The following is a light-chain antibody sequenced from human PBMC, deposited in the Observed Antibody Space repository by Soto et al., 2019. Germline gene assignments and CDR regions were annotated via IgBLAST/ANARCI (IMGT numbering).Light chain of an antibody. CDR3: QQYYSFPWT. Sequence: DIQMTQSPSSLSASVGDRVTITCRASQSISSYLNWYQQKPGKAPKLLIYAASSLQSGVPSRFSGSGSGTDFTLTISCLQSEDFATYYCQQYYSFPWTFGHGTKVE. CDR1: QSISSY. J-gene: IGKJ1*01. V-gene: IGKV1-39*01. CDR2: AAS.